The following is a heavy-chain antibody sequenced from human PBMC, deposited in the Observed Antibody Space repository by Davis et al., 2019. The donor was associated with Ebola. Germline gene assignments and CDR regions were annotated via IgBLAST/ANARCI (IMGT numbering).Heavy chain of an antibody. CDR3: ARQHTSGHMMLFDY. D-gene: IGHD6-19*01. CDR2: IYYSGRT. J-gene: IGHJ4*02. CDR1: GGSISSYY. V-gene: IGHV4-59*08. Sequence: SETLSLTCAVYGGSISSYYWSWIRQPPGKGLEWIGYIYYSGRTNYNPSLQSRVTMSVDTSKNQFSLKLSSMTAADTAVYYCARQHTSGHMMLFDYWGQGTLVTVSS.